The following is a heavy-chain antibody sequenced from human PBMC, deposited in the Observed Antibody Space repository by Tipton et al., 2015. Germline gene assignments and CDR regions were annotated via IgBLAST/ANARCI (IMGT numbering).Heavy chain of an antibody. CDR1: GGSVSTSNYY. Sequence: GLVKPSETLSLTCTVSGGSVSTSNYYWGWIRQSPGKGLEWIGYISYSGSTHYNPSLKRRVTISVDTSKTQFSLKMSSVTASDTAVYYCARARGRHGGLFDSWGQGILVTVSS. CDR3: ARARGRHGGLFDS. D-gene: IGHD4-23*01. J-gene: IGHJ4*02. CDR2: ISYSGST. V-gene: IGHV4-61*01.